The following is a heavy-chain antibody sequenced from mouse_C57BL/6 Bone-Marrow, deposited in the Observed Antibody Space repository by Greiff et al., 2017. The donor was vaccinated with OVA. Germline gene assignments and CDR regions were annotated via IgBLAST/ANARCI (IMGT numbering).Heavy chain of an antibody. CDR1: GFTFSSYG. CDR3: ARRPTPYYYAMDY. D-gene: IGHD1-1*01. Sequence: EVKLVESGGDLVKPGGSLKLSCAASGFTFSSYGMSWVRQTPDKRLEWVATISSGGSYTYYPDSVKGRFTISRDNAKNTLYLQMSSLKSEDTAMYYCARRPTPYYYAMDYWGQGTSVTVSS. J-gene: IGHJ4*01. V-gene: IGHV5-6*02. CDR2: ISSGGSYT.